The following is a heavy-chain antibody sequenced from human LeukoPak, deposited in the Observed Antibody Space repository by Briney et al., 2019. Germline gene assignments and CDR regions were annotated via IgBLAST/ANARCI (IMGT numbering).Heavy chain of an antibody. CDR3: ARRGGYSSPYSDAFDI. CDR2: IYPGDSDT. CDR1: GYSFTNYW. D-gene: IGHD6-19*01. V-gene: IGHV5-51*01. Sequence: GESLKISCKASGYSFTNYWIGWVRQMPGKGLERMGIIYPGDSDTGYSPSFQGQVTISADKSITTAYLQWSSLKASDTAMYYCARRGGYSSPYSDAFDIWGQGTMVTVSS. J-gene: IGHJ3*02.